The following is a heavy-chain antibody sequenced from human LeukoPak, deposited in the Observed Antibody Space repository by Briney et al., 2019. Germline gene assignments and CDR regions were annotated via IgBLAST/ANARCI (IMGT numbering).Heavy chain of an antibody. CDR3: AKEGHSGYDWGDYFDF. D-gene: IGHD5-12*01. V-gene: IGHV3-30*02. Sequence: GGSLRLSCAASGFTFSSHGMHWVRQAPGKGLEWVSFIHYGGSNKYYADSVKGRFTISRDNSKNTLYLHMNSLRAEDTAAYYCAKEGHSGYDWGDYFDFWGQGTPVTVSS. CDR2: IHYGGSNK. J-gene: IGHJ4*02. CDR1: GFTFSSHG.